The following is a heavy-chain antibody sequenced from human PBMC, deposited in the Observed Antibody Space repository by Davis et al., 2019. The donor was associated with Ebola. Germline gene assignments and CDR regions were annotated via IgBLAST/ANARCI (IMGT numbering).Heavy chain of an antibody. CDR1: GFTFSSYA. CDR3: ARHAHDYGDYASEGALYYYYYGMDV. J-gene: IGHJ6*02. CDR2: ISYDGSNK. Sequence: GESLKISCAASGFTFSSYAMHWVRQAPGKGLEWVAVISYDGSNKYYADSVKGRFTISRDNAKNSLYLQMNSLRAEDTAVYYCARHAHDYGDYASEGALYYYYYGMDVWGQGTTVTVSS. D-gene: IGHD4-17*01. V-gene: IGHV3-30-3*01.